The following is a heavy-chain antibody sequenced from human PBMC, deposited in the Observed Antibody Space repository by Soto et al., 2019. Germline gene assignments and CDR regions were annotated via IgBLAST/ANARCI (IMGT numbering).Heavy chain of an antibody. D-gene: IGHD3-10*01. Sequence: VQLLESGGGLVQPGGSLRLSCAASGFTFSSYAMSWVRQAPGKGLEWVSAISGSGGSTYYADSVKGRFTISRDNSKNTLYLQMNSLRAEDTAVYYCAKVELWFGEYQYYFDYWGQGTLVTVSS. J-gene: IGHJ4*02. CDR2: ISGSGGST. V-gene: IGHV3-23*01. CDR3: AKVELWFGEYQYYFDY. CDR1: GFTFSSYA.